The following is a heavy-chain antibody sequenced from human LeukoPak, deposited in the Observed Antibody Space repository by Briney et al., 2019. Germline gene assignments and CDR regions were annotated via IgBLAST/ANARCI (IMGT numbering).Heavy chain of an antibody. D-gene: IGHD2-2*01. CDR1: GGTFSSYA. V-gene: IGHV1-69*01. CDR3: TGRYCSSTSCQGWFDP. CDR2: IIPIFGTA. J-gene: IGHJ5*02. Sequence: SVKVSCKASGGTFSSYAISWVRQSPGQGLEWMGGIIPIFGTANYAQKFHGRVTITPDESTSTAYMELSSLRSEDTAVYYCTGRYCSSTSCQGWFDPWGQGTLVTVSS.